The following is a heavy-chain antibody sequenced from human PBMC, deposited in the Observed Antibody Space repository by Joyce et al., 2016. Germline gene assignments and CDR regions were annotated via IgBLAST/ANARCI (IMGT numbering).Heavy chain of an antibody. Sequence: QVQLQQWGAGLLKPSETLSLTCGVSGGSFGGYFWSWIRQSPGKGLEWIGEINYSGSNNYNPSLKSRVTISIDTSEKKFFLRLTSVTAADTAVYFCARVNTRGVAVSLNNYYYSGMDVWAQGSTVIVS. V-gene: IGHV4-34*01. CDR2: INYSGSN. CDR1: GGSFGGYF. J-gene: IGHJ6*02. D-gene: IGHD6-19*01. CDR3: ARVNTRGVAVSLNNYYYSGMDV.